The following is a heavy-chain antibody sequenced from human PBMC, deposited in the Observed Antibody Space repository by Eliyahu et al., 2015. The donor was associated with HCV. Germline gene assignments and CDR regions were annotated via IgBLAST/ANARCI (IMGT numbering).Heavy chain of an antibody. CDR1: GFTFSSYG. Sequence: QVQLVESGGGVVQPGRSLRLSCAASGFTFSSYGMHWVRQAPGKGLEWVAVISYDGSNKNYRDSVKGRFTISRDNAKNTLYLQMNSLRAEDTTVYYCAKDGQLVAFDIWGQGTMVTVSS. J-gene: IGHJ3*02. CDR2: ISYDGSNK. V-gene: IGHV3-30*18. D-gene: IGHD6-6*01. CDR3: AKDGQLVAFDI.